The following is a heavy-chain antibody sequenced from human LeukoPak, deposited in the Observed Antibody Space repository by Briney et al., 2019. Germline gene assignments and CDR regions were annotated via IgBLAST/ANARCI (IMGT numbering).Heavy chain of an antibody. CDR3: AGLGGGHQLAGVDS. CDR1: GFTFSTYW. J-gene: IGHJ4*02. D-gene: IGHD2-2*01. V-gene: IGHV3-7*01. CDR2: MRRDGNEI. Sequence: PGGSLRLSCSASGFTFSTYWMSWVRQAPGKGLEWVANMRRDGNEIYYLDSVRGRFTISRDNAKNSLYLQMNSLRAEDTAVYYFAGLGGGHQLAGVDSWGQGSLVTGSS.